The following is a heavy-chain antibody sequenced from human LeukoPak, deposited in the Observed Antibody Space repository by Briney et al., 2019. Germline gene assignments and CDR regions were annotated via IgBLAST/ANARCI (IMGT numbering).Heavy chain of an antibody. Sequence: ASVKVSCKASGYTFTNYGISWVRQAPGQGLEWMGWISAYNGNTNYAQNLQGRVTMTTDTSTSTAYMELRSLRSDDTAVYYCARRPRGVIIKTWFDSWGQGTLVTVSS. J-gene: IGHJ5*01. CDR2: ISAYNGNT. V-gene: IGHV1-18*01. D-gene: IGHD3-10*01. CDR1: GYTFTNYG. CDR3: ARRPRGVIIKTWFDS.